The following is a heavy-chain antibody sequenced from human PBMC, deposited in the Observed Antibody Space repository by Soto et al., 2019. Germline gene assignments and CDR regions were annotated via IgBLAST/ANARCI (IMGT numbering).Heavy chain of an antibody. CDR1: GYNFFNYW. J-gene: IGHJ6*02. Sequence: GESLKISCQGSGYNFFNYWIAWVRQMPGKGLEWMGIIYPGGSDTTYSPSFQGQVTFSVDKSTNTAYLHWNSLKASDTAMYYCARHKATNRPYYGMDVWGQVTTVTVSS. V-gene: IGHV5-51*01. CDR2: IYPGGSDT. D-gene: IGHD2-8*01. CDR3: ARHKATNRPYYGMDV.